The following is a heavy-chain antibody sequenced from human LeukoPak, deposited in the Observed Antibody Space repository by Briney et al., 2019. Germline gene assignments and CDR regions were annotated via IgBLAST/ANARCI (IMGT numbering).Heavy chain of an antibody. V-gene: IGHV3-21*01. CDR3: ARGVSYSSGSPEPYFDY. J-gene: IGHJ4*02. CDR2: ISSSSSYI. CDR1: GFTFSSYS. Sequence: GGSLRLSCAASGFTFSSYSMNWVRQAPGKGLEWVSSISSSSSYIYYADSVKGRFTISRDNAKNSLYLQMNSLRAEDTAVYYCARGVSYSSGSPEPYFDYWGQGTLVTVSS. D-gene: IGHD6-19*01.